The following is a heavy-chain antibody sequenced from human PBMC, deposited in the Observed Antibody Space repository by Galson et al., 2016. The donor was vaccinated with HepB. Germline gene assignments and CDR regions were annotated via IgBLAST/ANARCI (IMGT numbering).Heavy chain of an antibody. CDR2: IWYDGSNK. D-gene: IGHD2-2*01. J-gene: IGHJ5*02. Sequence: SLRLSCAASGFTFRSYGTHWVRQGPGKGLEWVAVIWYDGSNKYYADSVKGRFTISRDNSKNTLYLQMNSLRAEDTAVYYCARDTGWDCSSNSCFGWFDPWGQGTLVTVSS. V-gene: IGHV3-33*08. CDR1: GFTFRSYG. CDR3: ARDTGWDCSSNSCFGWFDP.